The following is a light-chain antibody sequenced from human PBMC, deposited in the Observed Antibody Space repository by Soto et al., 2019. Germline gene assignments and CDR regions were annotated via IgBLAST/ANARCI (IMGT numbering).Light chain of an antibody. V-gene: IGKV1-5*01. CDR1: RSISSW. Sequence: DIQMTRSPSTLSASVGDRVTITCRASRSISSWLDWYQQKPGNAPKRLIYDASSLESGVPSRFSGSGSGTEFTLTISSLQPDDVATYYCQHYNSYSEAFGQGTKVDIK. CDR3: QHYNSYSEA. CDR2: DAS. J-gene: IGKJ1*01.